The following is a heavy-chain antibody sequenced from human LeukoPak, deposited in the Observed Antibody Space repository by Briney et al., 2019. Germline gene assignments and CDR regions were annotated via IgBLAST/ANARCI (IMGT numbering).Heavy chain of an antibody. CDR3: AKVRSGHDTDGLGY. CDR1: GFTFSSYA. J-gene: IGHJ4*02. CDR2: ISGSGGST. D-gene: IGHD5-12*01. Sequence: AGGSLRLSCAASGFTFSSYAMSWVRQAPGKGLEWVSAISGSGGSTYYADSVKGRFTISRDNSKNTLYLQMNSLRAEDTAVYYCAKVRSGHDTDGLGYWGQGTLVTVSS. V-gene: IGHV3-23*01.